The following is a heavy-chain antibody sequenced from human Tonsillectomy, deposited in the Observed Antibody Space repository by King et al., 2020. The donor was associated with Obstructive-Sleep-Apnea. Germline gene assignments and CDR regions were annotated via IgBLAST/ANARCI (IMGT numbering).Heavy chain of an antibody. V-gene: IGHV3-15*01. CDR2: IKSKTDDGTT. CDR3: TRYYDFWSGYPAPFDY. CDR1: GFIFSNAW. J-gene: IGHJ4*02. D-gene: IGHD3-3*01. Sequence: VQLVESGGGLVKPGGSLRRSCAASGFIFSNAWMSWVRQAPGKGLEWVGRIKSKTDDGTTDYAAPVKGRFTISRNDSKNTLYPQMNSLKNDDTAVYYCTRYYDFWSGYPAPFDYWGQGTLVTVSS.